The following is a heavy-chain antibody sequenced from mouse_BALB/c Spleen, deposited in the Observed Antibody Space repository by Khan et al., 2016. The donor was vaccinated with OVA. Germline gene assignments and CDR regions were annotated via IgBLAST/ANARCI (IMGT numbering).Heavy chain of an antibody. V-gene: IGHV1S135*01. CDR1: GYSFTDYN. D-gene: IGHD1-1*01. J-gene: IGHJ2*01. CDR3: ARTDYYGSSYYVAY. CDR2: IDPYNGGT. Sequence: EVQLQESGPELVKPGASVKVSCKASGYSFTDYNMFWVKQSHGKSLEWIGYIDPYNGGTSYNQKFKGKATLTVDKSSSTAFMHLSSLTSEDSAVFYCARTDYYGSSYYVAYWGQGTTLTVSS.